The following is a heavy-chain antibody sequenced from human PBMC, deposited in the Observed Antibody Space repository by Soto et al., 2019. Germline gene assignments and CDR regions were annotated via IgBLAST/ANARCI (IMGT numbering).Heavy chain of an antibody. D-gene: IGHD3-10*01. CDR3: AREVLLWFGSQFDA. CDR2: ISGSGTTI. Sequence: QVQLVESGGGLVKPGRSLRLSCATSGFTFSDFYMSWIRQAPGKGLEWLSYISGSGTTIYYADSVKGRFTISRDNAKESLYRQMSSLRAEDTALYYCAREVLLWFGSQFDAWGQGTLVTVSS. J-gene: IGHJ4*02. V-gene: IGHV3-11*01. CDR1: GFTFSDFY.